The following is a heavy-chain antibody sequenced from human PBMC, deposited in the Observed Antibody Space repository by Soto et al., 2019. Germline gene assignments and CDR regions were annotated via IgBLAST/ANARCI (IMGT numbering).Heavy chain of an antibody. CDR3: ARVAGAYYYGSGSYNTLLRTPRNWFDP. CDR2: INRTRST. D-gene: IGHD3-10*01. CDR1: GGSFSGYY. V-gene: IGHV4-34*04. Sequence: PSETLSLTCAAYGGSFSGYYWSWLRQSPGKWLEWLGEINRTRSTNNNPSRKSRDTISVDTSKNQFSLKLSSVTAADTAVYYCARVAGAYYYGSGSYNTLLRTPRNWFDPWGQGTQVTVSS. J-gene: IGHJ5*02.